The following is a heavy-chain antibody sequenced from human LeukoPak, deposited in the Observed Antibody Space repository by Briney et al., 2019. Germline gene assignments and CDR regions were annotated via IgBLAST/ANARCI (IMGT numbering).Heavy chain of an antibody. CDR1: GGSISSYY. Sequence: ASETLSLTCTVSGGSISSYYWTWIRQPPGKGLEWIGYIYYGGNTNYNPSLKSRVTISVDTSKNQFSLKLSSVTAADTAVYYCTRGMRGGSSGWFDFWGQGTLVTVSS. CDR2: IYYGGNT. D-gene: IGHD6-19*01. V-gene: IGHV4-59*01. J-gene: IGHJ4*02. CDR3: TRGMRGGSSGWFDF.